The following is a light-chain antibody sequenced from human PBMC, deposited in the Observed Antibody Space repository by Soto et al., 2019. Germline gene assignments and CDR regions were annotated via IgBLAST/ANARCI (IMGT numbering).Light chain of an antibody. Sequence: QSALTQPASVSGSPGQSITISCTGTRSDVGSHNFVSWYQQHPGKAPELIIYGVTNRPLGVSHRFSGSKSGNTASLTISGLQAEDEADYYCYSYVGSISFGGGTKVTVL. CDR2: GVT. CDR1: RSDVGSHNF. CDR3: YSYVGSIS. V-gene: IGLV2-23*02. J-gene: IGLJ2*01.